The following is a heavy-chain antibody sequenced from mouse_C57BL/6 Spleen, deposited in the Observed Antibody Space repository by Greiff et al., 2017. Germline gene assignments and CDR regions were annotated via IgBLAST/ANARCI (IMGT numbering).Heavy chain of an antibody. CDR2: INPYNGGT. V-gene: IGHV1-19*01. J-gene: IGHJ4*01. CDR3: AIHYGYPYYYAMDY. D-gene: IGHD2-2*01. Sequence: SGPVLVKPGASVKMSCKASGYTFTDYYMNWVKQSHGKSLEWIGVINPYNGGTSYNQKFKGKATLTVDKSSSTAYMELNSLTSEDSAVYYCAIHYGYPYYYAMDYWGQGTSVTVSS. CDR1: GYTFTDYY.